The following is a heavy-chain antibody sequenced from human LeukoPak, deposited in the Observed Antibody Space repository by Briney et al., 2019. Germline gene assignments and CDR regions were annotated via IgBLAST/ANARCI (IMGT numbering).Heavy chain of an antibody. D-gene: IGHD1-26*01. CDR1: GYTFTGYY. Sequence: ASVKVSCKASGYTFTGYYMHWVRQAPGQGLEWMGWISAYNGNTNYAQKLQGRVTMTTDTSTSTDYMELTSLTSDDTAVYYCARDNSVGETAWWFDPWGQGTLVTVSS. J-gene: IGHJ5*02. V-gene: IGHV1-18*04. CDR2: ISAYNGNT. CDR3: ARDNSVGETAWWFDP.